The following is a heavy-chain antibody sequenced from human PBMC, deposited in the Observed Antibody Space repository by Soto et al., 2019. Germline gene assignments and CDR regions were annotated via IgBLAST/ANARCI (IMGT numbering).Heavy chain of an antibody. CDR3: AKDPDYYDSSGYHYVTYYFDY. J-gene: IGHJ4*02. D-gene: IGHD3-22*01. CDR2: ISGSGGST. Sequence: GGSLRLSCAASGFTFSSYAMSWVRQAPGKGLEWVSAISGSGGSTYYADSVKGRFTISRDNSKNTLYLQMNSLRAEDTAVYYCAKDPDYYDSSGYHYVTYYFDYWGQGTLVTVSS. V-gene: IGHV3-23*01. CDR1: GFTFSSYA.